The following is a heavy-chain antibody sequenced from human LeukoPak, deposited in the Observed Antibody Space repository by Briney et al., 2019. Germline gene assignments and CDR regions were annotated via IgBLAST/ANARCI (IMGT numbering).Heavy chain of an antibody. CDR1: GFTFSSYA. CDR3: ARLAVTGSYTYDDY. V-gene: IGHV3-23*01. J-gene: IGHJ4*02. Sequence: GGSLRLSCAASGFTFSSYAMSWVRQAPGKGLEWVSAISGSGGTTYYADSVKGRFTISRDNTKNTLYLQISSLRAEDTAVYYCARLAVTGSYTYDDYWGQGTLVTVSS. CDR2: ISGSGGTT. D-gene: IGHD3-16*01.